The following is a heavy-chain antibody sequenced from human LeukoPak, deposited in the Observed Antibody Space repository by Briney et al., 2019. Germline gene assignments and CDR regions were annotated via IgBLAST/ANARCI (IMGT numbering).Heavy chain of an antibody. CDR2: IPRNGGST. J-gene: IGHJ4*02. Sequence: GGSLRLSCAASGFTFSSYAMSWVRQAPGKGLEWVSSIPRNGGSTYYADSVKGRFTISRDNSKNTLYLQMNSLRTEDTAVYYCANGIYSSSWYYFDYWGQGTLVTVSS. CDR1: GFTFSSYA. CDR3: ANGIYSSSWYYFDY. D-gene: IGHD6-13*01. V-gene: IGHV3-23*01.